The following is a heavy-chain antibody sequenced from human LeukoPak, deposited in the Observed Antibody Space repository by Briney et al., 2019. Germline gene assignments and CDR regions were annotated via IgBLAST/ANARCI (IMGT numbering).Heavy chain of an antibody. J-gene: IGHJ4*02. D-gene: IGHD3-10*01. Sequence: SETLSLTCAVYGGSFSGYYWSWIRQPPGKGLEWIGEINHSGSTNYNPSLKSRVTISVDTSKNQFSLKLSSATAADTAVYYCARQGNYGSGSYWGQGTLVTVSS. CDR1: GGSFSGYY. V-gene: IGHV4-34*01. CDR3: ARQGNYGSGSY. CDR2: INHSGST.